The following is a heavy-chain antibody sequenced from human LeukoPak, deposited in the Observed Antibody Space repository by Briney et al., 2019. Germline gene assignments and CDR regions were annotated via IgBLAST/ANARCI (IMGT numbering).Heavy chain of an antibody. Sequence: PGGSLRLSCAASGFTFSSYAMHWVRQAPGKGLEWVAVISYDGSNKYYADSVKGRFTISRDNSKNTLYLQMNSLRAEDTAVYYCAREGRLWLPPPDYWGQGTLVTVSS. CDR3: AREGRLWLPPPDY. J-gene: IGHJ4*02. CDR2: ISYDGSNK. CDR1: GFTFSSYA. V-gene: IGHV3-30*04. D-gene: IGHD5-18*01.